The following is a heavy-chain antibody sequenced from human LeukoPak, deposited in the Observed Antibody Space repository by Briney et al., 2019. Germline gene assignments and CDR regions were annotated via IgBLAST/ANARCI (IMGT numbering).Heavy chain of an antibody. V-gene: IGHV4-59*01. CDR1: GGSISGYY. D-gene: IGHD5-18*01. J-gene: IGHJ4*02. CDR2: IYYSGST. CDR3: ARGGYTYDYDY. Sequence: SETLSLTCTVSGGSISGYYWSWIRQPPGKGLEWIGYIYYSGSTNYNPSLKTRVTISVDTSKNQFSLKLSSVTAADTAVYYCARGGYTYDYDYWGQGTLVTVCS.